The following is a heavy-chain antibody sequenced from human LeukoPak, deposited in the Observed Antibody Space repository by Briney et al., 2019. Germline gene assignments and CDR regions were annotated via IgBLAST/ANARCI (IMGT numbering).Heavy chain of an antibody. Sequence: GGSLRLSCAASGFTFSSYGMHWVRQAPGKGLEWVAVIWYDGSNKYYADSVKGRFTISRDNSKNTLYLQMNSLRAEDTAVYYCARDFGPASGSYPTYYYYYGMDVWGQGTTVTVSS. D-gene: IGHD1-26*01. J-gene: IGHJ6*02. V-gene: IGHV3-33*01. CDR3: ARDFGPASGSYPTYYYYYGMDV. CDR1: GFTFSSYG. CDR2: IWYDGSNK.